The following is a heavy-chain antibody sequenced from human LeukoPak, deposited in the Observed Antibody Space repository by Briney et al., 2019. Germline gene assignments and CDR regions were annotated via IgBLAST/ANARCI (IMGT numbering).Heavy chain of an antibody. D-gene: IGHD4-11*01. V-gene: IGHV3-13*01. CDR3: AKDQSTVPDY. CDR2: IGTAGDT. J-gene: IGHJ4*02. CDR1: GFTFSSYD. Sequence: PGGSLRLSCAASGFTFSSYDMHWVRQATGKGPEWVSGIGTAGDTYYPGSVKGRFTISRDNSKNTLYLQMNSLRAEDTAVYYCAKDQSTVPDYWGQGTLVTVSS.